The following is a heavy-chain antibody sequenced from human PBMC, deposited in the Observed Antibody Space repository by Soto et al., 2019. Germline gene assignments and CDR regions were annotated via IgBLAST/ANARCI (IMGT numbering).Heavy chain of an antibody. CDR3: AKDHSYDTSGYPSINWYFDL. J-gene: IGHJ2*01. V-gene: IGHV3-23*01. CDR2: ISGSGGST. CDR1: GFTFSSYA. Sequence: EVQLLESGGGLVQPGGSLRLSCAASGFTFSSYAMSWVRQAPGKGLEWVSAISGSGGSTHYADSVKGRFTISRDNSKNTLDLQMNSLRAEDAAVYYCAKDHSYDTSGYPSINWYFDLWGRGTLVTVSS. D-gene: IGHD3-22*01.